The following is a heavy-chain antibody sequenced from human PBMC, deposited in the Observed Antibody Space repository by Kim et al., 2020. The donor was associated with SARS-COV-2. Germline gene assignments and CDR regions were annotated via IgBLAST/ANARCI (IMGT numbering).Heavy chain of an antibody. V-gene: IGHV1-69*01. CDR3: AREMLVVHWFDP. Sequence: NYAQKYQGRVTITADESTSTAYMELSSLRSEDTAVYYCAREMLVVHWFDPWGQGTLVTVSS. J-gene: IGHJ5*02. D-gene: IGHD2-15*01.